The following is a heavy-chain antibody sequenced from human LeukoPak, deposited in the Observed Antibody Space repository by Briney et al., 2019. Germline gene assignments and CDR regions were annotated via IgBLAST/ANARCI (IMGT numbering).Heavy chain of an antibody. CDR2: IYTSGST. CDR3: ARGSPPYCSSTSCYSWFDP. V-gene: IGHV4-4*09. J-gene: IGHJ5*02. Sequence: SETLSLTCTVSGGSISSYYWSWIRQPPGKGLEWIGYIYTSGSTNYNPSLKSRVTISVDTSKNQCSLKLSSVTAADTAVYYCARGSPPYCSSTSCYSWFDPWGQGTLVTVSS. CDR1: GGSISSYY. D-gene: IGHD2-2*01.